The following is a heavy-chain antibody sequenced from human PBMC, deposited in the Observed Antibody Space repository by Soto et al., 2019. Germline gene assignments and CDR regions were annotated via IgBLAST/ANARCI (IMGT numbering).Heavy chain of an antibody. V-gene: IGHV5-51*01. CDR2: IYPGDSDT. Sequence: GESLKISCLASGYSFTSYWIGWVRQMPGKGLEWMGIIYPGDSDTRYSPSFQGQVTISADKSISTAYLQWSSLKASDTAMYYCARPRSPYYDSSGYPVAYYYYGMDVWGQGTTVTVSS. D-gene: IGHD3-22*01. CDR1: GYSFTSYW. J-gene: IGHJ6*02. CDR3: ARPRSPYYDSSGYPVAYYYYGMDV.